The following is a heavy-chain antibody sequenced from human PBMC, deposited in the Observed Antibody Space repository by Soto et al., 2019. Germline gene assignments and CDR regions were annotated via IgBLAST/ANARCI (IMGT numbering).Heavy chain of an antibody. V-gene: IGHV4-34*01. CDR2: INESGST. CDR3: ARGSGIVALPGELEDVNYDY. CDR1: GQSFSGHS. D-gene: IGHD1-1*01. Sequence: QVQLQQWGAGLVKPSETLSLSCAVYGQSFSGHSWAWIRQPPGKGLEWIGEINESGSTYYNPSLTSRVSISTAPSKNPFSLKLSSVSAADTAAYFCARGSGIVALPGELEDVNYDYWGQGTLVNVSS. J-gene: IGHJ4*02.